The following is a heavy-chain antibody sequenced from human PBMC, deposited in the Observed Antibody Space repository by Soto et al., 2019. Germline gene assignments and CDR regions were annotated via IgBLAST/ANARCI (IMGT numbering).Heavy chain of an antibody. J-gene: IGHJ4*02. V-gene: IGHV4-31*03. CDR1: GGSISSGSFY. CDR2: ISDSGSS. CDR3: ARTTFYDIFTAYYALFDY. Sequence: QVQLQESGPGLVKPSQTLTLTCTVSGGSISSGSFYWSWIRQHPGKGLEWIGHISDSGSSYYNPCLEIRVTISVDTSKNQFSQKFSAVTAADTSVYFCARTTFYDIFTAYYALFDYWGQGTLVTFSS. D-gene: IGHD3-9*01.